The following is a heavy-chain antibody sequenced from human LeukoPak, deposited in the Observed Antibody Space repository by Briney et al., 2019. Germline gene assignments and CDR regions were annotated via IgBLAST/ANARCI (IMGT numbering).Heavy chain of an antibody. D-gene: IGHD2-2*01. CDR1: GGSISSGDYY. J-gene: IGHJ5*02. Sequence: PSQTLSLTCTVSGGSISSGDYYWSWIRQPPGKGLEWIGYIYYSGSTYYNPSLKSRVTISVDTSKNQFSLKLSSVTAADTAVYYCARGVVVVPAARVHWFDPWGQGTLVTVSS. CDR3: ARGVVVVPAARVHWFDP. CDR2: IYYSGST. V-gene: IGHV4-30-4*08.